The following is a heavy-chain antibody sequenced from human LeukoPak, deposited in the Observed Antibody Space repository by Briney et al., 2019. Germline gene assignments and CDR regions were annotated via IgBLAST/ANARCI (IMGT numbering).Heavy chain of an antibody. CDR3: ARASAVPGTRHS. CDR1: GFTFSDYW. V-gene: IGHV3-7*01. D-gene: IGHD6-19*01. CDR2: IKSDGGDR. Sequence: PGGSLRLSCAASGFTFSDYWMSWVRQTPGKGLEWVANIKSDGGDRDYVDSVKGRFTISRDNSKNSLSLQMNSLRVEDTGIYYCARASAVPGTRHSWGQGTLVTVSS. J-gene: IGHJ4*02.